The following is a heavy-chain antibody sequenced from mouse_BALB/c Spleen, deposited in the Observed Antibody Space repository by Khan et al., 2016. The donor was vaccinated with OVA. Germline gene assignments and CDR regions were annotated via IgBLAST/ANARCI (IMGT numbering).Heavy chain of an antibody. Sequence: QVQLQQSGPELVKPGASVKLSCKTSGYTFTSYWIHWVKQRSGKGLEWIARIYPGTGNTYYNDNFKGKATLTADTSSSTAYMKISSLKSEDAVYYCCGSEESLYYFTYWGQGTTLTVS. CDR1: GYTFTSYW. J-gene: IGHJ2*01. CDR3: GSEESLYYFTY. V-gene: IGHV1S132*01. CDR2: IYPGTGNT. D-gene: IGHD6-2*01.